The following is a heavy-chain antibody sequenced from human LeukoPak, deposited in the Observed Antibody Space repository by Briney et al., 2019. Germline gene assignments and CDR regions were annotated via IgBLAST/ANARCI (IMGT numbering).Heavy chain of an antibody. D-gene: IGHD2-21*01. J-gene: IGHJ4*02. CDR2: INHRGST. V-gene: IGHV4-34*01. Sequence: GSLRLSCAASGFTFSSYWMHWIRQPPGKGLEWIGEINHRGSTNYNPSLKSRVTISVDTSKDQFSLKLNSVTAADTAIYYCARGDITTGGAPFDHWGQGSLVTVSS. CDR1: GFTFSSYW. CDR3: ARGDITTGGAPFDH.